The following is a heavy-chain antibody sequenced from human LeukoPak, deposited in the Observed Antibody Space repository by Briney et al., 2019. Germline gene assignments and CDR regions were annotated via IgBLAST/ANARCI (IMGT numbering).Heavy chain of an antibody. CDR3: ARVGSSGSILYFDY. CDR2: ISSSGSTI. V-gene: IGHV3-11*01. Sequence: GGSLRLSCAASGFTFSDYYMSWIRQAPGKGLEWVSYISSSGSTIYYADSVKGRFTISRDYAKNSLYLQINSLRPEDTAVYYCARVGSSGSILYFDYWGHGTLVTASS. D-gene: IGHD6-19*01. CDR1: GFTFSDYY. J-gene: IGHJ4*01.